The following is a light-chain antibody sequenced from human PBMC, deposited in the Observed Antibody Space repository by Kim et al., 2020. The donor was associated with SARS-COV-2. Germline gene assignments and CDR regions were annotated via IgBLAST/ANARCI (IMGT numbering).Light chain of an antibody. Sequence: GQSITLSCTGVRGDFGTSILVSWYQQRPGKAPKLIIHGYSQRPSGISNRFSASKSGKTASLTISGLQSEDEGDYFCCSYAGSTTYLFGSGTKVTVL. CDR3: CSYAGSTTYL. CDR1: RGDFGTSIL. CDR2: GYS. J-gene: IGLJ1*01. V-gene: IGLV2-23*01.